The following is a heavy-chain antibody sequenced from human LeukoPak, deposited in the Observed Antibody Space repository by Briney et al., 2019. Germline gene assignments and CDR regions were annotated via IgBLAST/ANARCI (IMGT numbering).Heavy chain of an antibody. Sequence: GGSLRLSCVASGFTFTNHEMNWVRQAPGEGLEWVSYITTSGSTTYYADSVKGRFTISRDNAKNSLYLQMNSLRAEDTAVYYCVRDRDIAYLRADFWGQGTLVTVSS. V-gene: IGHV3-48*03. CDR1: GFTFTNHE. D-gene: IGHD5-12*01. CDR2: ITTSGSTT. CDR3: VRDRDIAYLRADF. J-gene: IGHJ4*02.